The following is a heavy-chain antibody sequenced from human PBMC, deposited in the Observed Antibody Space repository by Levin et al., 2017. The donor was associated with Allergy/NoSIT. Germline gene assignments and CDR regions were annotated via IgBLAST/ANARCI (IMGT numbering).Heavy chain of an antibody. CDR2: IWYDGSNK. V-gene: IGHV3-33*01. CDR3: ARRKSGSWSDYYYYYMDV. Sequence: GESLKISCAASGFTFSSYGMHWVRQAPGKGLEWVAVIWYDGSNKYYADSVKGRFTISRDNSKNTLYLQMNSLRAEDTAVYYCARRKSGSWSDYYYYYMDVWGKGTTVTVSS. CDR1: GFTFSSYG. D-gene: IGHD3-3*01. J-gene: IGHJ6*03.